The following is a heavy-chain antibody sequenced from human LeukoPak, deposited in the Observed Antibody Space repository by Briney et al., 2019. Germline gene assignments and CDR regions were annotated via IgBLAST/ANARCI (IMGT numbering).Heavy chain of an antibody. Sequence: TSETLSLTCTVSGGFISSSSYYWGWIRQPPGKGLEWIGSIYYGGGTYYNPSLKSRVTISLDTSKNQFTLKLTSVPAADTAVYYCATTRGGATRLQYFDNWGQGTLVTVSS. CDR2: IYYGGGT. CDR3: ATTRGGATRLQYFDN. J-gene: IGHJ4*02. CDR1: GGFISSSSYY. D-gene: IGHD6-6*01. V-gene: IGHV4-39*06.